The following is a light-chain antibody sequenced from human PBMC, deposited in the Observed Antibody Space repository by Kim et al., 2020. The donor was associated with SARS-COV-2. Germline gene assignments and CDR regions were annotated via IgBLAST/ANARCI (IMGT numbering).Light chain of an antibody. V-gene: IGLV3-21*02. CDR1: NIGSKN. CDR2: HDS. CDR3: QVWDSSTHHPV. J-gene: IGLJ3*02. Sequence: AGQTVGITWWGNNIGSKNVPWYQQTPGQSPVVVIYHDSHRPSGIPERFSGSNSGNTATLTISRVEARDEADYYCQVWDSSTHHPVFGAGTQLTVL.